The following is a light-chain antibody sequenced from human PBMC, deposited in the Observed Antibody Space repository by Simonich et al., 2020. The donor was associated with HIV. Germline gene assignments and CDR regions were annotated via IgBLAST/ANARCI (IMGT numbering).Light chain of an antibody. CDR2: KAS. J-gene: IGKJ4*01. CDR3: QQYNGYSLT. Sequence: DIQMTQSPSTLSASIGDRVTITFLDSQGLSDLFAWYQQKPGKAPKFLIYKASTLESGVPSRFSGSGSGTEFTLTISSLQPDDFATYYCQQYNGYSLTFGGGTKVEIK. CDR1: QGLSDL. V-gene: IGKV1-5*03.